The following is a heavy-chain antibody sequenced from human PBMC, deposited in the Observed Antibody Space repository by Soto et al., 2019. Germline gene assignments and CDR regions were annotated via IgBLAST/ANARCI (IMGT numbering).Heavy chain of an antibody. CDR1: GFTFSDYY. D-gene: IGHD2-2*01. CDR2: ISSSGSTI. Sequence: PGGSLRLSCAASGFTFSDYYMSWIRQAPGEGLEWVSYISSSGSTIYYADSVKGRFTISRDNAKNSLYLQMNSLRAEDTAVYYCARGKEGYQLLGYYYYYYMDVWGKGTTVTVSS. CDR3: ARGKEGYQLLGYYYYYYMDV. J-gene: IGHJ6*03. V-gene: IGHV3-11*01.